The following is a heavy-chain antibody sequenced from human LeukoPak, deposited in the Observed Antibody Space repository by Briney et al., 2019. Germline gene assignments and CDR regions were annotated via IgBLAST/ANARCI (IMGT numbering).Heavy chain of an antibody. CDR1: GFTFSSYA. D-gene: IGHD2-8*01. J-gene: IGHJ4*02. Sequence: PGRSLRLSCAASGFTFSSYAMSWVRQAPGKGLEWVSAISGSGGSTYYADSVKGRFTISRDNSKNTLYLQMNSLRAEDTAVYYCAKAPSLMYYFDYWGQGTLVTVSS. V-gene: IGHV3-23*01. CDR2: ISGSGGST. CDR3: AKAPSLMYYFDY.